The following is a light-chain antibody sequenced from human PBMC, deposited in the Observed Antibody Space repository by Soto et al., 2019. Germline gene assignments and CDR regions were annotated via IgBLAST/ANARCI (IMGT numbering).Light chain of an antibody. CDR1: NIGDKS. CDR2: DDD. J-gene: IGLJ1*01. V-gene: IGLV3-21*02. CDR3: QVWNPSSNHPYI. Sequence: SYELTQPPSVSVAPGQTARIPCRGDNIGDKSVHWYQQKPGQAPVVVVYDDDDRPSGIPERFSGSNSGNSATLTIGRVEVGDEGDYYCQVWNPSSNHPYIFGTGTKATVL.